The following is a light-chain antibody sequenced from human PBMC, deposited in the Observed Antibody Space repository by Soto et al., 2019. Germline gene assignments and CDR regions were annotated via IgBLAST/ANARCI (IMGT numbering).Light chain of an antibody. CDR1: QSVGGN. CDR3: QQYHNWPYT. V-gene: IGKV3-15*01. CDR2: DAS. J-gene: IGKJ2*01. Sequence: EIVLTQSPGTLSLSPGERATLSCRASQSVGGNLAWYQQRPGQAPRLLIYDASTRATGIPARFSGSGSGAEFSLTVSSLQSEDFAVYYCQQYHNWPYTFGQGTKVDIK.